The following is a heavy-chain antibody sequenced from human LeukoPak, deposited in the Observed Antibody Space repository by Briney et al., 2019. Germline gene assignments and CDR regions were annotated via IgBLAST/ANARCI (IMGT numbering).Heavy chain of an antibody. CDR1: GGSNSGDS. CDR2: ISYSGST. V-gene: IGHV4-59*01. Sequence: SETLSLTCTVSGGSNSGDSWSWIRQPPGKGLEWIGDISYSGSTNYSPSLKSRVTISVDTSKNQFSLRLSSVTAADTAVYYCAKENGWYYTWGQGTLVTVSS. CDR3: AKENGWYYT. J-gene: IGHJ5*02. D-gene: IGHD6-19*01.